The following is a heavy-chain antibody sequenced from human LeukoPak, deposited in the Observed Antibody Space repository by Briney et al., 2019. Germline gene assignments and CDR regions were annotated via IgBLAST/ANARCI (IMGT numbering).Heavy chain of an antibody. D-gene: IGHD3-10*01. CDR2: ISSSSSYI. J-gene: IGHJ6*02. Sequence: GGSLRLSCAASGFTFSSYSMNWVRQAPGKGLEWVSSISSSSSYIYYADSVKGRFTISRDNAKNSLYLQMNSLRAEDTAVYYCAREPTMVRGDSYGMDVWGQGTTVTVSS. CDR3: AREPTMVRGDSYGMDV. CDR1: GFTFSSYS. V-gene: IGHV3-21*01.